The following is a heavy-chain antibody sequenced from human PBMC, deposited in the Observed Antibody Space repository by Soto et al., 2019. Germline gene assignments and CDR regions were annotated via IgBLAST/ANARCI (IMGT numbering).Heavy chain of an antibody. CDR1: GFTFNSYS. J-gene: IGHJ4*02. CDR2: ISSSSSII. V-gene: IGHV3-48*01. D-gene: IGHD3-16*02. Sequence: EVQLVQSGGGLVQPGGSLRLACAASGFTFNSYSMNWVRQAPGKGLEWVSYISSSSSIIYYTDSVRGRFTXSXXXVEXXXXXXXXXXXXXXXXXYYCAGEXDSTXGNYRSTPPYYFDFWGQGTXXTXS. CDR3: AGEXDSTXGNYRSTPPYYFDF.